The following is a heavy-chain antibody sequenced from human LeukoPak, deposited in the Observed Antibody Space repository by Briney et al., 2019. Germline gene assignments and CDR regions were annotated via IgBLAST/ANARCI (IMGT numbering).Heavy chain of an antibody. J-gene: IGHJ6*02. V-gene: IGHV3-33*01. CDR3: ARERILEYASPTKYGMDV. CDR1: GFTFSSYG. D-gene: IGHD3-3*01. Sequence: PGRSLRLSCAAPGFTFSSYGMHWVRQAPGKGLEWVAVIWYDGSNKYYADSVKGRFTISRDNSKNTLYLQMNSLRAEDTAVYYCARERILEYASPTKYGMDVWGQGTTVTVSS. CDR2: IWYDGSNK.